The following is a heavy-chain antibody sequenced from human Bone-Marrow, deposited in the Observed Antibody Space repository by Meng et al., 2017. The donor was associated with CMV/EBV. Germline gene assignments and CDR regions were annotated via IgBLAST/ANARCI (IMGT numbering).Heavy chain of an antibody. V-gene: IGHV3-30-3*01. CDR3: ARDFYYDSSGYYPDY. CDR2: ISYDGSNK. D-gene: IGHD3-22*01. J-gene: IGHJ4*02. Sequence: GFTCSSYAMHWVRQAPGKGLEWVAVISYDGSNKYCADYVKGRFTISRDNSKNTLYLQMNSLRAEDTAVYYCARDFYYDSSGYYPDYWGQGTLVTVSS. CDR1: GFTCSSYA.